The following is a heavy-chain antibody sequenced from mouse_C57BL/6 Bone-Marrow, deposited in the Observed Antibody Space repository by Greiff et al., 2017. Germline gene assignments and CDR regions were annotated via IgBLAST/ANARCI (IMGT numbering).Heavy chain of an antibody. D-gene: IGHD2-4*01. J-gene: IGHJ3*01. V-gene: IGHV3-6*01. Sequence: EVKLQESGPGLVKPSQSLSLTCSVPGYSITSGYYWNWIRQFPGNQLEWMGYISYDGSNNYNPSLKNRISSTRDTSKNQFFLKLNSVTTEDTATYYCARDGFYDDYDVAWFAYWGQGTLVTVSA. CDR1: GYSITSGYY. CDR3: ARDGFYDDYDVAWFAY. CDR2: ISYDGSN.